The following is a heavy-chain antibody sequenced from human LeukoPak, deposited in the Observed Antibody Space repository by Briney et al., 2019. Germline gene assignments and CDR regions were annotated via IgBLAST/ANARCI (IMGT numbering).Heavy chain of an antibody. D-gene: IGHD1-1*01. Sequence: GGPLRLSCAASGFTFTNYFMTWVRQAPGTGLEWVALIRQDGSDKYYVDSVKGRFTISRDNANNLLFLQMNSLRVDDTAVYYCGRGAALNWNSGGIDYWGQGTLVTVSS. CDR1: GFTFTNYF. CDR2: IRQDGSDK. J-gene: IGHJ4*02. V-gene: IGHV3-7*01. CDR3: GRGAALNWNSGGIDY.